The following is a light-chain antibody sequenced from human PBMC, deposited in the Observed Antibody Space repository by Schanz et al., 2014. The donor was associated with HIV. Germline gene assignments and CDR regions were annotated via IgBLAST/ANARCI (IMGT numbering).Light chain of an antibody. V-gene: IGKV3D-15*01. CDR1: QTVTNTY. CDR2: GAS. J-gene: IGKJ5*01. CDR3: QQYNDWPPIT. Sequence: EIVMTQSPATLSVSPGERATLSCRASQTVTNTYLAWYQQRPGQSPRLLIYGASSRATGIPARFSGSGSGTEFTLTISSLQSEDFAVYYCQQYNDWPPITFGQGTRLEIK.